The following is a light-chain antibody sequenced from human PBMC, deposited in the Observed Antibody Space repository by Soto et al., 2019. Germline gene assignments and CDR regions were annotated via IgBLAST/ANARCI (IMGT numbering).Light chain of an antibody. CDR2: GAS. V-gene: IGKV3-15*01. J-gene: IGKJ1*01. CDR3: HQYDNWLWT. Sequence: IVMTQSPATLSVSPWERATLSCRASQSVSINLAWYQQRPGQAPRLLIHGASTRATGIPARFSGSGSGTEFTLTITGLQSEDFAVYYCHQYDNWLWTFGQGTKVDIK. CDR1: QSVSIN.